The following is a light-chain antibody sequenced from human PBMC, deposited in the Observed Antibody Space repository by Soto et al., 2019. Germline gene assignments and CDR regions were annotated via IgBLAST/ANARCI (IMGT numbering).Light chain of an antibody. Sequence: EIVLTQSPGTLSLSPGERATLSCRASQSVSSSYLAWYQQKPGQAPRLLIYGASSRATGIPDRFSGSGSGKDFTLTICILEPEDFAVYYCQQYGSSPLFTFGPGTKVDIK. CDR1: QSVSSSY. V-gene: IGKV3-20*01. J-gene: IGKJ3*01. CDR3: QQYGSSPLFT. CDR2: GAS.